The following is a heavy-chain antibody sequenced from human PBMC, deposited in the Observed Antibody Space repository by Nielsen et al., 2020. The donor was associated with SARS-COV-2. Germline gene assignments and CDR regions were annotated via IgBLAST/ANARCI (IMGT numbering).Heavy chain of an antibody. V-gene: IGHV5-51*01. Sequence: GAFMKICCKGSETTFTNYYIAWVRQMPGKGLEWMGIIYPGDSDTIYSPSFQGQVTISADKSISIAYLQWNSLKAPDTAMYYCTFPGGNSAEVYWGQGTLVTVSS. CDR1: ETTFTNYY. CDR2: IYPGDSDT. CDR3: TFPGGNSAEVY. J-gene: IGHJ4*02. D-gene: IGHD4-23*01.